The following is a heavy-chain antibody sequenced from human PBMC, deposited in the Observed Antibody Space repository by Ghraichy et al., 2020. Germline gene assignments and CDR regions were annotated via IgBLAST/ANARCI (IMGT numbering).Heavy chain of an antibody. CDR1: GFSFTLSHYG. CDR3: VRYNGNYNSWDY. V-gene: IGHV3-30*03. CDR2: ISYDGSLK. J-gene: IGHJ4*02. D-gene: IGHD1-26*01. Sequence: GGSLRLSCAASGFSFTLSHYGMHWVRQPPGKGLEWLTVISYDGSLKYYAASLRGRFTISRDTSSNTLYLHMNNLRSEDTAVYHCVRYNGNYNSWDYWGQGTLVTVSS.